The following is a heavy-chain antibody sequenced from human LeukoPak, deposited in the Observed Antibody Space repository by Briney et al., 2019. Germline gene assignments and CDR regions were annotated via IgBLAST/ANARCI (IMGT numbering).Heavy chain of an antibody. CDR1: GGSFSGYY. J-gene: IGHJ4*02. D-gene: IGHD5-18*01. CDR2: INHSGST. Sequence: SETPSLTCAVYGGSFSGYYWSWIRQPPGKGLEWIGEINHSGSTNYNPSLKSRVTISVDTSKNQFSLKLSSVTAADTAVYYCARGGRYTAMWWYWGQGTLVTVSS. CDR3: ARGGRYTAMWWY. V-gene: IGHV4-34*01.